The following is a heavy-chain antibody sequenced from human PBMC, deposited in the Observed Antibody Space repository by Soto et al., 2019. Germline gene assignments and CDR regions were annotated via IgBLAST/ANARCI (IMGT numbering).Heavy chain of an antibody. CDR3: AQRPRGSIYHLAS. D-gene: IGHD3-3*02. CDR1: GFSLSTRGVG. J-gene: IGHJ4*02. CDR2: IYWDDDE. Sequence: QITLKESGPTLVKPTQTLTLTCTFSGFSLSTRGVGVGWFRQRPGKALEWLALIYWDDDEGYSPSLKSRLTITPDTSKHQVVLTRTSMDPVDTATYCCAQRPRGSIYHLASWGQETLSTVSS. V-gene: IGHV2-5*02.